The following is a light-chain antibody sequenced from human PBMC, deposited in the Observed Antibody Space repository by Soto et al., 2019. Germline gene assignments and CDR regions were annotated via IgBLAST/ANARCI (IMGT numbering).Light chain of an antibody. CDR3: QLWDSNSEHVV. J-gene: IGLJ2*01. CDR1: NIGRKS. V-gene: IGLV3-21*02. Sequence: SYELTQPPSVSVAPGQTARITCGGSNIGRKSVHWYQQKPGQAPVVVVYDDRDRPSGSPERFSGSNSGNTATLTISSVEAGYEADYYCQLWDSNSEHVVFGGGTQLTVL. CDR2: DDR.